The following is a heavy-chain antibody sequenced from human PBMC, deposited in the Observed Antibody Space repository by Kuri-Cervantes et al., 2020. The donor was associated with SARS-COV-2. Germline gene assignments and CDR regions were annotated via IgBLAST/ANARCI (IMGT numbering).Heavy chain of an antibody. Sequence: GESLKISCAASGFTFSSYAMSWVRQAPGKGLKWVSAISGSGGSTYYADSVRGRFTISRDNSKNTLYLQMNSLRAEDTAVYYCAKGVVGVGYSVPLQGSGEPYGMDVWGQGTTVTVSS. V-gene: IGHV3-23*01. D-gene: IGHD3-10*01. CDR3: AKGVVGVGYSVPLQGSGEPYGMDV. CDR2: ISGSGGST. CDR1: GFTFSSYA. J-gene: IGHJ6*02.